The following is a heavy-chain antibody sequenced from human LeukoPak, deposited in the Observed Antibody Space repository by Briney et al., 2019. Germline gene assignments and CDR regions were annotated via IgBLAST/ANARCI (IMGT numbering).Heavy chain of an antibody. Sequence: PGRSLRLSCAASGFTFSSYAMHWVRQAPGKGLEWVAVISYDGSNKYYADSVKGRFTISRDNSKNTLYLQMNSLRAEDTAVYYCARATGLRRGVTGSYYFDYWGQGTLVTVSS. V-gene: IGHV3-30-3*01. D-gene: IGHD3-10*01. CDR3: ARATGLRRGVTGSYYFDY. CDR1: GFTFSSYA. CDR2: ISYDGSNK. J-gene: IGHJ4*02.